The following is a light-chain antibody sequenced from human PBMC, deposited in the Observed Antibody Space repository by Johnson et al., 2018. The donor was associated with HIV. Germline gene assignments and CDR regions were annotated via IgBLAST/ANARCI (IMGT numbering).Light chain of an antibody. V-gene: IGLV1-51*01. CDR2: DNN. CDR3: GTWDPSLRGLYV. CDR1: SSNIGNNY. Sequence: QAVLTQPPSVSAAPGQKVTISCSGSSSNIGNNYVSWYQQVPGAAPKLLIYDNNRLPSGIPDRFSGSKSGTSATLGITGLQTGDEAAYYCGTWDPSLRGLYVFGTRTRVSIL. J-gene: IGLJ1*01.